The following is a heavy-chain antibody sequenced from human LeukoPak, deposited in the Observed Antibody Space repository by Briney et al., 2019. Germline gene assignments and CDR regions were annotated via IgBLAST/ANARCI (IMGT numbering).Heavy chain of an antibody. D-gene: IGHD4-23*01. V-gene: IGHV1-18*01. CDR1: GYTFTSYG. CDR2: ISAYNGNT. Sequence: ASVKVSCKASGYTFTSYGISWVRQAPGQGLEWMGWISAYNGNTNYAQKFQGRVTMTRDTSISTAYMELSRLRSDDTAVYYCASLRLRWQRNWFDPWGQGTLVTVSS. CDR3: ASLRLRWQRNWFDP. J-gene: IGHJ5*02.